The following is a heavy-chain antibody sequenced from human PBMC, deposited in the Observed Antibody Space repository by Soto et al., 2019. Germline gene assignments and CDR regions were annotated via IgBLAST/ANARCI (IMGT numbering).Heavy chain of an antibody. D-gene: IGHD2-15*01. Sequence: SETLSLTCAVSSGSISSSNWWSWVRQPPGKGLEWIGEIYHSGSTNYNPSLKSRLTTSVDTSKNEFSLKLSSVTAADTAVYYCARFGGYCSGGSCYSWWFDPWGQGTLVTVSS. V-gene: IGHV4-4*02. CDR1: SGSISSSNW. J-gene: IGHJ5*02. CDR3: ARFGGYCSGGSCYSWWFDP. CDR2: IYHSGST.